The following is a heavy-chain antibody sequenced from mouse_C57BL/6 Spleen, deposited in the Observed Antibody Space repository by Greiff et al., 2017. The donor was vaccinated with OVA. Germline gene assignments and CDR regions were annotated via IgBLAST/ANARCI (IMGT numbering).Heavy chain of an antibody. CDR1: GYTFTSYG. Sequence: QVQLQQSGAELARPGASVKLSCKASGYTFTSYGISWVKQRTGQGLEWIGEIYPRSGNTYYNEKFKGKATLTADKSSSTPYLELRSLTSEDSAVYFCARYDYGSSYEYFDVWGTGTTVTVSS. V-gene: IGHV1-81*01. J-gene: IGHJ1*03. D-gene: IGHD1-1*01. CDR2: IYPRSGNT. CDR3: ARYDYGSSYEYFDV.